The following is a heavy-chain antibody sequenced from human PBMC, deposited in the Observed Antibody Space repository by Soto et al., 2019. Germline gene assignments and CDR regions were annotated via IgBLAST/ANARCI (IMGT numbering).Heavy chain of an antibody. J-gene: IGHJ4*02. CDR2: IIPIFGTA. Sequence: QVQLVQSGAEVKKPGSSVKVSCKASGDTFSSYAINWVRQAPGQGLEWMGGIIPIFGTANYAQKFKGRVTITGDKSTSPAYMELIRLRSEDTAMYYCASGWYSYDSSGYAFDYWGQGTQVTLSS. V-gene: IGHV1-69*06. D-gene: IGHD3-22*01. CDR3: ASGWYSYDSSGYAFDY. CDR1: GDTFSSYA.